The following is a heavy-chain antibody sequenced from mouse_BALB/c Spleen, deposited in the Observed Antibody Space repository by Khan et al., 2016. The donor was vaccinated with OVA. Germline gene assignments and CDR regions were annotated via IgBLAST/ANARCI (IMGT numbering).Heavy chain of an antibody. Sequence: QIQLVQSGPELKKPGETVKISCKASGYTFTNYGMNWVKQSPGKTLKWMGWINTYTGEPTYADDFKGRFAFSLDTSASTAYLQINNLKSEDTATYMWASPPYFSYALDYWGQGTSVTVSS. CDR3: ASPPYFSYALDY. D-gene: IGHD2-10*01. CDR1: GYTFTNYG. V-gene: IGHV9-3-1*01. J-gene: IGHJ4*01. CDR2: INTYTGEP.